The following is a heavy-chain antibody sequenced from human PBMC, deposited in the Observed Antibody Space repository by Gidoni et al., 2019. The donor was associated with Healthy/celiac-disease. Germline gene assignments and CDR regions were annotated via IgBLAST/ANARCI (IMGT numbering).Heavy chain of an antibody. CDR3: AREEYIVVVPAAIASAFDI. CDR2: ISTGGST. D-gene: IGHD2-2*02. Sequence: QVQLQESGPGLVKPSQTLSLTCTVSGGSISSGRYYWSLIRQPAGKGLEWIGRISTGGSTHYNPSLNSRVTISVDTSKNQFSLKLSSVTAADTAVYYCAREEYIVVVPAAIASAFDIWGQGTMVTVSS. V-gene: IGHV4-61*02. CDR1: GGSISSGRYY. J-gene: IGHJ3*02.